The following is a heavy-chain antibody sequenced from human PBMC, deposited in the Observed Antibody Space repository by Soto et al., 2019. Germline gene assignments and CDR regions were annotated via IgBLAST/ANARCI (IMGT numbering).Heavy chain of an antibody. V-gene: IGHV3-13*01. CDR2: IGTGGAT. Sequence: EVQLVESGGGLVQPGGSLRLSCAASGFSFSSYDMNWVRQATGKGLEWVSAIGTGGATYYAGSVKGRFTISRKNAKNSVYLQMNSLRVEDTAVYYCAREKIQYSNGYDAFDIWGQGTMVTVSS. D-gene: IGHD5-18*01. J-gene: IGHJ3*02. CDR3: AREKIQYSNGYDAFDI. CDR1: GFSFSSYD.